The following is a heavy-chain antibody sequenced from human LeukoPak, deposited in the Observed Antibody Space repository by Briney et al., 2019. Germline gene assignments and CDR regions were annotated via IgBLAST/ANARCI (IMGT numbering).Heavy chain of an antibody. CDR3: ARGYYDSSLDI. CDR1: GGSISSYY. Sequence: SETLSLTCTVSGGSISSYYWSWIRQPPGKGLEWIAYIYYSGSTNYNPSLKSRVTILLDTSKEQFSLKLSSVTAADTAVYYCARGYYDSSLDIWGQGTMVTVSS. CDR2: IYYSGST. V-gene: IGHV4-59*01. D-gene: IGHD3-22*01. J-gene: IGHJ3*02.